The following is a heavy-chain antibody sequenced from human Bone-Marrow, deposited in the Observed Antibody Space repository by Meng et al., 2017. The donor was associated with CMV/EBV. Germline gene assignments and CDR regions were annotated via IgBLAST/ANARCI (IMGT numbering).Heavy chain of an antibody. J-gene: IGHJ6*02. V-gene: IGHV3-48*03. CDR3: ARAGYSSGWWGLAV. CDR2: ISSSGSTI. D-gene: IGHD6-19*01. CDR1: GFTFSSYE. Sequence: GESLKISCAASGFTFSSYEMNWVRQAPGKGLEWVSYISSSGSTIYYADSVKGRFTISRDNAKNSLYLQMNSLRAEDTAVYYCARAGYSSGWWGLAVWGQGPTVPVYS.